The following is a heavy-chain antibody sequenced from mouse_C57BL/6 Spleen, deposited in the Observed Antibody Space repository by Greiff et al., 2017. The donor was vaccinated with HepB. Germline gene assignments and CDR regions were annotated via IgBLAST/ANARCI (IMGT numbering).Heavy chain of an antibody. CDR1: GYAFSSYW. CDR3: ASGITTVLRYFDV. Sequence: QVQLQQSGAELVKPGASVKISCKASGYAFSSYWMNWVKQRPGKGLEWIGQIYPGDGDTNYKGKFKGKSTLTADKSSSTAYMQLSSLTSEDSAVYFCASGITTVLRYFDVWGTVTTVTVSS. V-gene: IGHV1-80*01. CDR2: IYPGDGDT. J-gene: IGHJ1*03. D-gene: IGHD1-1*01.